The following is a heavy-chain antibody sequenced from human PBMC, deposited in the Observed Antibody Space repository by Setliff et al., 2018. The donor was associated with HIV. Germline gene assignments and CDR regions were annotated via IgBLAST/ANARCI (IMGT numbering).Heavy chain of an antibody. CDR2: ISYDGSRT. J-gene: IGHJ3*02. D-gene: IGHD1-26*01. CDR3: ARDRVEAERGAFDI. Sequence: PGGSLRLSCVASGFTFSTFAMHWVRQAPGKGLEWVSVISYDGSRTYYVDSVKGRFTISRDNSKDTVSLHMTSLTSEDTAIYYCARDRVEAERGAFDIWGQGTMVTVSS. CDR1: GFTFSTFA. V-gene: IGHV3-30*01.